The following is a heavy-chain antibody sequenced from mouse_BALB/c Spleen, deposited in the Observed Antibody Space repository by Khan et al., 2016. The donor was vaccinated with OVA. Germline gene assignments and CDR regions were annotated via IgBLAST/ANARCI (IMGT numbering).Heavy chain of an antibody. V-gene: IGHV3-2*02. Sequence: EVKLEVSGPGLVKPSQSLSLTCTVTGYSITTDYAWNCIRKFPGNKLEWMGYISNSGNTKYNPSLKSRISITRDTSKNQFFLQLKSVTTEDTARYYCARIYGGDFDYWGQGTTLTVSA. J-gene: IGHJ2*01. D-gene: IGHD1-1*01. CDR3: ARIYGGDFDY. CDR2: ISNSGNT. CDR1: GYSITTDYA.